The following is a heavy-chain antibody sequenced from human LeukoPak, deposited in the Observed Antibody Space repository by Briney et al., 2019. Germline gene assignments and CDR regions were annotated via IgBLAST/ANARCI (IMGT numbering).Heavy chain of an antibody. V-gene: IGHV4-39*01. CDR3: ARHLSPWGRNDY. CDR1: GGSISSSSYY. Sequence: SETLSLTCTVSGGSISSSSYYWGWIRQPPGKGLEWIGSIYYSGSTYYNPSLKSRVTISVDMSKNQFSLKLSTVTAADMAVYYCARHLSPWGRNDYWGQGTLVTVSS. CDR2: IYYSGST. D-gene: IGHD3-16*01. J-gene: IGHJ4*02.